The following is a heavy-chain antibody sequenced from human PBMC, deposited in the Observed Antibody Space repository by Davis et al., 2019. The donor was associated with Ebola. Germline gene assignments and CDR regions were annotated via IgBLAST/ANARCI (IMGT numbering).Heavy chain of an antibody. CDR2: IYYSGST. D-gene: IGHD6-13*01. J-gene: IGHJ5*02. Sequence: SDTLSLTCTVSGGSISSYYCSWIRQPPGKGLEWIGYIYYSGSTNYNPSLKSRVTISVDTSKNQFSLKLSSVTAADTAVYYCARLTPIGIAAAGTVDPWGQGTLVTVSS. CDR3: ARLTPIGIAAAGTVDP. V-gene: IGHV4-59*08. CDR1: GGSISSYY.